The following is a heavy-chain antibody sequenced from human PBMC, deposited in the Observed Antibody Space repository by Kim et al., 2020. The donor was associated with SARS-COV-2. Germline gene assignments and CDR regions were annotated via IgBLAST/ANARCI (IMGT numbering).Heavy chain of an antibody. D-gene: IGHD6-6*01. Sequence: TSTPPLTGRVTISVDPSKKELSLKLSSVTAADTAVYYCARSEYSSNGLDYWGQGTLVTVSS. V-gene: IGHV4-59*12. CDR3: ARSEYSSNGLDY. J-gene: IGHJ4*02.